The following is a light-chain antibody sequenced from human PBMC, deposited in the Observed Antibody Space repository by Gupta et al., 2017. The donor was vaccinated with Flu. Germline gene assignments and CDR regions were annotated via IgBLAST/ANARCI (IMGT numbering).Light chain of an antibody. Sequence: EIVLTQSPATLSLSPGERATLSCRASQSVSRYLAWYQQKPGQAPGLLIYDASNKATGIPARFSGRGSGTDFTLTISSLEPEDSAVYYCQQRSKWPMYSFGQGTKLEIK. J-gene: IGKJ2*01. CDR2: DAS. CDR3: QQRSKWPMYS. CDR1: QSVSRY. V-gene: IGKV3-11*01.